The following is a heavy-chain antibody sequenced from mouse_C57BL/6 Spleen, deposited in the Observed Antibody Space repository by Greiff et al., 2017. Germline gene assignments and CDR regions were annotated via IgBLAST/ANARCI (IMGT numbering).Heavy chain of an antibody. V-gene: IGHV1-76*01. CDR2: IYPGSGNT. D-gene: IGHD1-1*01. Sequence: QVQLKQSGAELVRPGASVKLSCKASGYTFTDYYINWVKQRPGQGLEWIARIYPGSGNTYYNEKFKGKATLTAEKSSSTAYMQLSSLTSEDSAVYFCAGGITTVDYAMDYWGQGTSVTVSS. J-gene: IGHJ4*01. CDR3: AGGITTVDYAMDY. CDR1: GYTFTDYY.